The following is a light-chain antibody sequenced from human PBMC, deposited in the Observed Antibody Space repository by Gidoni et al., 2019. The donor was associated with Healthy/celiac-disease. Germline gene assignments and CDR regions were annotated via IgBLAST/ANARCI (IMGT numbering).Light chain of an antibody. CDR3: SSYTSSSTLG. V-gene: IGLV2-14*01. CDR1: SSDVGGYNY. Sequence: QSALTQPASVSGSPGQSITISCTGTSSDVGGYNYVSWYQQHPGKAPKLMIYEVSNRPSGVSNRFSGSKSGNTASLTIPVLQAEDEADYYCSSYTSSSTLGFGGGTKLTVL. J-gene: IGLJ2*01. CDR2: EVS.